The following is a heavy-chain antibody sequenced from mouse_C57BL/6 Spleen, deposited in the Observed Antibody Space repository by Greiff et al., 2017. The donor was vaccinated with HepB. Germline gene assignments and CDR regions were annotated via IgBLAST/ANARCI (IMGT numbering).Heavy chain of an antibody. CDR1: GYTFTSYW. V-gene: IGHV1-74*01. CDR2: IHPSDSDT. CDR3: AKITTVVAPHWCFDV. D-gene: IGHD1-1*01. J-gene: IGHJ1*03. Sequence: QVQLQQPGAELVKPGASVKVSCKASGYTFTSYWMHWVKQRPGQGLEWIGRIHPSDSDTNYNQKFKGKATLTVDKSSSTAYMQLSSLTSEDSAVYDCAKITTVVAPHWCFDVCGTGTTVTVSS.